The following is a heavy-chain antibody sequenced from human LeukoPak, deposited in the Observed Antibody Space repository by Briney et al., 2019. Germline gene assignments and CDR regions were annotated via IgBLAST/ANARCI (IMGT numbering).Heavy chain of an antibody. Sequence: GGSLRLSCAASGFTFSSYAMSWVRQAPGKGLEWVSVIYSGGSTYYADSVKGRFTISRDNSKNTLYLQMNSLRAEDTAVYYCAKSMVRGVIITGSYGMDVWGQGTTVTVSS. V-gene: IGHV3-23*03. CDR1: GFTFSSYA. D-gene: IGHD3-10*01. CDR2: IYSGGST. J-gene: IGHJ6*02. CDR3: AKSMVRGVIITGSYGMDV.